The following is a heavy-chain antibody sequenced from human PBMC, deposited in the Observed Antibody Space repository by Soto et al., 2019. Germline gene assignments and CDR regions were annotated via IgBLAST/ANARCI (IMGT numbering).Heavy chain of an antibody. CDR2: ISGSGGST. CDR1: GFTFSSYA. J-gene: IGHJ6*03. V-gene: IGHV3-23*01. CDR3: AKDYYGPGSYSNYYYMDV. D-gene: IGHD3-10*01. Sequence: GGSLRLSCAASGFTFSSYAMSWVRQAPGKGLEWVSAISGSGGSTYYADSVKGRFTISRDNSKNTLYLQMNSLRAEDTAVYYCAKDYYGPGSYSNYYYMDVWGKGTTVTVSS.